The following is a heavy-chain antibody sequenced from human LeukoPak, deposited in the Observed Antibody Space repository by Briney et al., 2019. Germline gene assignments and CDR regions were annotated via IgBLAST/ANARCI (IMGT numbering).Heavy chain of an antibody. V-gene: IGHV4-59*01. Sequence: SETLSLTCTVSGGSISSYYWSWIRQPPGKGLEWIGHIYYSGSTNYNPSLKSRVTISVDTSKNQFSLKLSSVTAADTAVYYCARSDLIVGAYGMDAWGQGTTVTVSS. CDR2: IYYSGST. J-gene: IGHJ6*02. CDR3: ARSDLIVGAYGMDA. CDR1: GGSISSYY. D-gene: IGHD1-26*01.